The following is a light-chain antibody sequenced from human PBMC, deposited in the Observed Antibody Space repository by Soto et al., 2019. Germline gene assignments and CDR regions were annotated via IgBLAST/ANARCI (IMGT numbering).Light chain of an antibody. CDR1: SSDVGGYNY. CDR3: SSYAGSNKLAV. CDR2: EVS. V-gene: IGLV2-8*01. Sequence: QSALTQPPSASGSPGQSVTISCTGTSSDVGGYNYVSWYQQHPGKAPKLMIYEVSKRPSGVPDRFSGSKSGNTASLTVSGLQAEDEADYYFSSYAGSNKLAVFGGGTKLTVL. J-gene: IGLJ2*01.